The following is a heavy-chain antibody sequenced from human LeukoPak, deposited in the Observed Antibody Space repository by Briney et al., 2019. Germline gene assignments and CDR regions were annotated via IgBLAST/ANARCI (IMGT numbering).Heavy chain of an antibody. CDR2: INRDGSDT. Sequence: GGSLRLSCAASGFTFSCYWMHWVRQAPGKGLVWVSRINRDGSDTGYADSVKGRFTISRYNAKNTLYLQMNSLRAEDTAVYYCAREGGYSCSSTSCPPDYWGKGTLVTVSS. CDR3: AREGGYSCSSTSCPPDY. CDR1: GFTFSCYW. D-gene: IGHD2-2*01. V-gene: IGHV3-74*01. J-gene: IGHJ4*02.